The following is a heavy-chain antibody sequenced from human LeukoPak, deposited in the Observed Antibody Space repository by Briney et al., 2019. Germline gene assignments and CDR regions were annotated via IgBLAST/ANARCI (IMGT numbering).Heavy chain of an antibody. CDR2: IKQDGRDT. CDR1: GFTLNTHW. V-gene: IGHV3-7*01. J-gene: IGHJ4*02. D-gene: IGHD3-10*01. Sequence: QPGGSLRLSCAASGFTLNTHWMSWVRQAPGKGLEWVANIKQDGRDTYYVDSVKGRFTISRDNAKNSLYLQMNSLRAEDTAVYYCARGRSYYGSGSDYWGQGTLVTVSS. CDR3: ARGRSYYGSGSDY.